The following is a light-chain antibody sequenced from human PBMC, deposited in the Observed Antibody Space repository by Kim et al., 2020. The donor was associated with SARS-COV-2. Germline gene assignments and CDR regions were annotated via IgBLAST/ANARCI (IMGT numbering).Light chain of an antibody. CDR1: SSDIGGYNY. V-gene: IGLV2-14*03. J-gene: IGLJ3*02. CDR3: SSYTSSSTWV. CDR2: DVS. Sequence: QSALTQPASVSGSPGQSITISCTGTSSDIGGYNYVSWYLQHPGKAPKLMIYDVSKRPSGVSNRFSGSKSGNTASLTISGLQAEDEADYYCSSYTSSSTWVFGGGTQLTVL.